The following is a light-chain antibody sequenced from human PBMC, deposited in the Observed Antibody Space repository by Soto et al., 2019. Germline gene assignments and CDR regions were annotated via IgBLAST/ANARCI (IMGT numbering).Light chain of an antibody. CDR2: KDS. J-gene: IGLJ2*01. Sequence: SSELTQPPSVSVSPGQTARITCSGDALPKQYAYWYQQKPGQAPVLVIYKDSERPSGIPERFSGSSSGTTVTLTISGVQAEDESDYYCQSADSSGTLPVVFGGGTKLTVL. CDR3: QSADSSGTLPVV. CDR1: ALPKQY. V-gene: IGLV3-25*03.